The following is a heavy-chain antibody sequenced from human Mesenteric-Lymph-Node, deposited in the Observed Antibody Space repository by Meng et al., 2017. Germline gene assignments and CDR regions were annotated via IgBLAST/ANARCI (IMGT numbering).Heavy chain of an antibody. Sequence: ASVKVSCKASGYTFTGYYMHWVRQAPGQGLEWMGWINPNSGGTNYAQEFQGRVTMTRNTSISTAYMELSRLRSGDTAVYYCARVRVPLYDCVWGSYRSSGDAFDIWGQGTMVTVSS. J-gene: IGHJ3*02. CDR1: GYTFTGYY. V-gene: IGHV1-2*02. CDR2: INPNSGGT. D-gene: IGHD3-16*02. CDR3: ARVRVPLYDCVWGSYRSSGDAFDI.